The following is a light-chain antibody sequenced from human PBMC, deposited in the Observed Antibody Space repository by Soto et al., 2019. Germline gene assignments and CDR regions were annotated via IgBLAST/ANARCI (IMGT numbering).Light chain of an antibody. Sequence: QSVLAQPSSVSGSPGQSITISCTGTSSDVGNYNYVSWYQQHPGKAPKLIIYEVANRPSGVSNRFSASKSGNTASLTISGLQVEDEADYYCSSFTNTITRYAFGTGTKVTVL. CDR1: SSDVGNYNY. V-gene: IGLV2-14*01. CDR2: EVA. CDR3: SSFTNTITRYA. J-gene: IGLJ1*01.